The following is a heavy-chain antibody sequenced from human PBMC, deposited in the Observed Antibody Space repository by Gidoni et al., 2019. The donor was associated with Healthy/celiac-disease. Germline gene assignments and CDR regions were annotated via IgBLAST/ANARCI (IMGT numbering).Heavy chain of an antibody. CDR1: GGSISSSSYY. J-gene: IGHJ4*02. D-gene: IGHD2-15*01. CDR2: IYYSGST. Sequence: QLQLQESGPGLVKPSETLSLTCTVSGGSISSSSYYWGWIRQPPGKGLEWIGCIYYSGSTYYNPSPKSRVTISVDTSKNQFSLKLSSVTAADTAVYYCASFRIWTDRLFDYWGQGTLVTVSS. V-gene: IGHV4-39*01. CDR3: ASFRIWTDRLFDY.